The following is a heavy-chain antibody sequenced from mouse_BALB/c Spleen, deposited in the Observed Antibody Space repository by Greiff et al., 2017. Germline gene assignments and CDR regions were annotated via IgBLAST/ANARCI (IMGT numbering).Heavy chain of an antibody. CDR1: GFTFSSFG. D-gene: IGHD3-3*01. V-gene: IGHV5-17*02. J-gene: IGHJ3*01. CDR2: ISSGSSTI. Sequence: EVHLVESGGGLVQPGGSRKLSCAASGFTFSSFGMHWVRQAPEKGLEWVAYISSGSSTIYYADTVKGRFTISRDNPKNTLFLQMTSLRSEDTAMYYCARGQGWFAYWGQGTLVTVSA. CDR3: ARGQGWFAY.